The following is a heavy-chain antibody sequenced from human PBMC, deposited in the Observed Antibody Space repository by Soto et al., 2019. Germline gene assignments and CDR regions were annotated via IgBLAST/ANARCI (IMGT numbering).Heavy chain of an antibody. D-gene: IGHD3-22*01. J-gene: IGHJ4*02. CDR2: INAGNGNT. CDR1: GYTFTSYT. V-gene: IGHV1-3*01. CDR3: AGDFRDSLHYDSSGYSY. Sequence: QVRLVQSGAEVKKPGASVKDSCKASGYTFTSYTMHWVRQAPGQRLEWMGWINAGNGNTKYSQKFQGRVTISRDTSARTGYMELSSLRSEDTAVYYCAGDFRDSLHYDSSGYSYWGQGTLVTVSS.